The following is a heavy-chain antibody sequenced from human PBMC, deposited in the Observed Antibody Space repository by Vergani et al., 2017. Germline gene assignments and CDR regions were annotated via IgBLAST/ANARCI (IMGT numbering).Heavy chain of an antibody. CDR3: AKDGRGYCSSTSCDARYYYYYMDV. Sequence: EVQLLESGGGLVQPGGSLRLSCAASGFTFSSYAMSWVRQAPGKGLEWVSAISGSGGSTYYADSVKGRFTISRDNSKNTLYLQMNSLRAEDTAVYYFAKDGRGYCSSTSCDARYYYYYMDVWGKXP. CDR1: GFTFSSYA. CDR2: ISGSGGST. D-gene: IGHD2-2*01. J-gene: IGHJ6*03. V-gene: IGHV3-23*01.